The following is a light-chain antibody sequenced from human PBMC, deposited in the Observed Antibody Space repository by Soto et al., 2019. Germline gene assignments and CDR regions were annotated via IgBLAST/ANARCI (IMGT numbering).Light chain of an antibody. J-gene: IGLJ1*01. V-gene: IGLV1-44*01. CDR3: AAWDDSLNLPVYV. Sequence: QSVLTLPPSASGTPGQRVTISCSGSSSNIGSNTVNWYQQLPGTAPKLLIYSNNQRPSGVPDRFSGSKSGTSASLAISGLQSEHEADFYCAAWDDSLNLPVYVFGTGTKLTVL. CDR2: SNN. CDR1: SSNIGSNT.